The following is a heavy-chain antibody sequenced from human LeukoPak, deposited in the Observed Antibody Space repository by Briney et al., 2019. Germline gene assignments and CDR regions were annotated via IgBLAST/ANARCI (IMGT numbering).Heavy chain of an antibody. V-gene: IGHV1-69*13. CDR1: GGAFSSYA. J-gene: IGHJ4*02. D-gene: IGHD6-13*01. CDR2: IIPIFGSA. Sequence: ASVKVSCKASGGAFSSYAISWVRQAPGQGLEWMGGIIPIFGSANYAPMFPGRVTITADQSTSTAYMELSRLRSEDTAVYFCAGENSAAGAIDYWGQGTLVTVSS. CDR3: AGENSAAGAIDY.